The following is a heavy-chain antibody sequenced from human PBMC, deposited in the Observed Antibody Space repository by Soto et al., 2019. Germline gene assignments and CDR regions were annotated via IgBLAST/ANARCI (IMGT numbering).Heavy chain of an antibody. CDR1: GSSFNGSY. CDR3: ARGTRITMHSY. Sequence: SETLSLTCAVYGSSFNGSYWSWIRQPPGKGLEWIGEINHSGGTKYNSSLKSRVTISVDTPKNQFSLKMTSVTAADTAVYYCARGTRITMHSYRGQGALVTVSS. D-gene: IGHD3-3*01. CDR2: INHSGGT. V-gene: IGHV4-34*01. J-gene: IGHJ4*02.